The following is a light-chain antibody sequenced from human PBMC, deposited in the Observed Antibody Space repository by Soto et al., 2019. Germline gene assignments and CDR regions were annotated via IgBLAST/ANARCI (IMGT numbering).Light chain of an antibody. CDR3: SSYTTSSTQV. V-gene: IGLV2-14*01. CDR2: EVS. CDR1: SXDIGGYKH. Sequence: QSVLTQPDSVSGSPGQSITISCTGTSXDIGGYKHVSWYQQHPGKAPKLMIYEVSNRPSGVSNRFSGSKSGNTASLTISGLQAEDEADYYCSSYTTSSTQVFGTGTKVTVL. J-gene: IGLJ1*01.